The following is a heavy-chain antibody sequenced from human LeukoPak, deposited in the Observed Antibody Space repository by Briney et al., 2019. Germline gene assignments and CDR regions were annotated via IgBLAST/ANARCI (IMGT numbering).Heavy chain of an antibody. CDR3: ATTLNYGGYDY. D-gene: IGHD4-23*01. CDR2: ISYDGSNK. CDR1: GFTFSSYA. J-gene: IGHJ4*02. Sequence: GGSLRLSCAASGFTFSSYAMHWVRQAPGKGLEWVAVISYDGSNKYYADSVKGRLTISRDNSKNTLYLQMNSLRAEDTAVYYCATTLNYGGYDYWGQGTLVTVSS. V-gene: IGHV3-30-3*01.